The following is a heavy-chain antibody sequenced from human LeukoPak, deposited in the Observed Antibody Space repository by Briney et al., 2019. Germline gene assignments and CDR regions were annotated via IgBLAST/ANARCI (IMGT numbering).Heavy chain of an antibody. CDR1: GYTFTGYY. V-gene: IGHV1-2*02. D-gene: IGHD3-10*01. Sequence: GASVKVSCKASGYTFTGYYIHWVRQAPGQGLEWMGWINPNSGGTNYAQKFQGRVTMTRDTSISTAYMELSRLRSDDTAVYYCARDGVRGVGLGLLGFDPWGQGTLVTVSS. CDR3: ARDGVRGVGLGLLGFDP. CDR2: INPNSGGT. J-gene: IGHJ5*02.